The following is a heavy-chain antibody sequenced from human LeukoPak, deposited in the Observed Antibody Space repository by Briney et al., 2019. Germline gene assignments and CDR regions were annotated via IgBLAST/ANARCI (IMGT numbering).Heavy chain of an antibody. CDR3: ATLGFGELFRPNWFDP. Sequence: ASVKVSCKVSGYTLTELSMHWVRQAPGKGLEWMGGFDPEDGETIYAQKFQGRVTMTEDTSTDTAYMELRSLRSEDTAVYYCATLGFGELFRPNWFDPWGQGTLVTVSS. CDR2: FDPEDGET. D-gene: IGHD3-10*01. J-gene: IGHJ5*02. V-gene: IGHV1-24*01. CDR1: GYTLTELS.